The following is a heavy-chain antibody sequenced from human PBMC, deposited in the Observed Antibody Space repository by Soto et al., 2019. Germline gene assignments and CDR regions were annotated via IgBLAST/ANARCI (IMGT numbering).Heavy chain of an antibody. CDR1: GFTFSSYS. CDR3: ARDQYMRWGGGFDI. Sequence: GGSLRLSCAASGFTFSSYSMNWVRQAPGKGLEWVSSISSSSSYIYYADSVKGRFTISRDNAKNSLYLQMNSLRAEDTAVYYGARDQYMRWGGGFDIWGQGTMVTVSS. CDR2: ISSSSSYI. D-gene: IGHD3-16*01. V-gene: IGHV3-21*01. J-gene: IGHJ3*02.